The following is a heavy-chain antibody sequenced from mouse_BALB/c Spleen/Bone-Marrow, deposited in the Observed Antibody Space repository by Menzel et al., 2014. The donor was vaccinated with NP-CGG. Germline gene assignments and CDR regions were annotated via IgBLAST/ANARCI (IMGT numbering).Heavy chain of an antibody. V-gene: IGHV3-6*02. CDR3: AMGHYAMDY. Sequence: EVKLQESGPGLVKPSQSLSLTCSVTGYSITNGYYWNWIRQFPGNKLEWMAYITYGGSSDYNPSLKNRISITRDTSKNQFFLKLNSVTTEDTSTYYCAMGHYAMDYWGQGTSVTVSS. CDR2: ITYGGSS. CDR1: GYSITNGYY. J-gene: IGHJ4*01.